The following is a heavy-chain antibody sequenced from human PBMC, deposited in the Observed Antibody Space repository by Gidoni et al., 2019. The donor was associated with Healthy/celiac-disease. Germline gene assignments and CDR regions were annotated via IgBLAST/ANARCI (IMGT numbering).Heavy chain of an antibody. J-gene: IGHJ6*02. CDR3: ARMGFWSGYPYYYYYGMDV. CDR2: ISSSSSTI. D-gene: IGHD3-3*01. Sequence: EVQLVESGGGLVQPGGSLRLSCAASGFTFSSYSMNWVRQAPGKGLEWVSYISSSSSTIYYADSVKGRFTISRDNAKNSLYLQMNSLRDEDTAVYYCARMGFWSGYPYYYYYGMDVWGQGTTVTVSS. CDR1: GFTFSSYS. V-gene: IGHV3-48*02.